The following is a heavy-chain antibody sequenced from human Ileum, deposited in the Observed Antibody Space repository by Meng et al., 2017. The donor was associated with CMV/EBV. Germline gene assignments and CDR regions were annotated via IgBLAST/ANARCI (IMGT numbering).Heavy chain of an antibody. CDR2: IYYSGST. CDR1: GCPISSYY. D-gene: IGHD6-6*01. Sequence: LSFTAPGCPISSYYWSWFRQPPGKGLEWIGYIYYSGSTNYNPSLKSRVTISVDTSKNQFSLKLSSVTAADTAVYYCARAVAARPRWDYYYYGMDVWGQGATVTVSS. CDR3: ARAVAARPRWDYYYYGMDV. V-gene: IGHV4-59*01. J-gene: IGHJ6*02.